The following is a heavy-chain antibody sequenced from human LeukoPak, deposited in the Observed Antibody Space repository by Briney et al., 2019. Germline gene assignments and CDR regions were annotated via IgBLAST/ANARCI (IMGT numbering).Heavy chain of an antibody. Sequence: ASVKVSCKVSGYTLTELSMHWVRQAPGKGLEWMGGFDPEDGETIYAQKFQGRVTMTEDTSTDTAYMELSSLRSEDTAVYYCATDFPDIAVAGTSAFDIWGQGTMVTVSS. CDR1: GYTLTELS. CDR3: ATDFPDIAVAGTSAFDI. J-gene: IGHJ3*02. CDR2: FDPEDGET. V-gene: IGHV1-24*01. D-gene: IGHD6-19*01.